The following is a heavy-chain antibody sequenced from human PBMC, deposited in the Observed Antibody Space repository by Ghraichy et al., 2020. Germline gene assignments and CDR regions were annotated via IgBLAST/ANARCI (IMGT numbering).Heavy chain of an antibody. CDR2: IHSSGTT. J-gene: IGHJ4*01. D-gene: IGHD2-2*01. Sequence: SETLSLTCTVSGGSISSCSFYWSWIRPRAGKGLEWIGRIHSSGTTHQNPSLRSLVTMSVDTSQTHFSLKLSDMTAADTAVYYCARVALPALPEAFDYWGQGTLVTVSS. CDR3: ARVALPALPEAFDY. V-gene: IGHV4-61*02. CDR1: GGSISSCSFY.